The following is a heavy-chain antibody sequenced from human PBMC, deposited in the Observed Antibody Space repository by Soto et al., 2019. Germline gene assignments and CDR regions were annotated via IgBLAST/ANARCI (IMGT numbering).Heavy chain of an antibody. CDR1: GGSISRGDYY. V-gene: IGHV4-30-4*01. J-gene: IGHJ4*02. D-gene: IGHD6-13*01. Sequence: QVQLQESGPGLVKPSQTMSLTCTVSGGSISRGDYYWSWIRQPPGKGLEWIGYIYYSGSTYYNPSLRSRVTISVDTSKSPFSLNLSSVTAADTAVYDWAKAAAGSFDYWGQGTLVTV. CDR3: AKAAAGSFDY. CDR2: IYYSGST.